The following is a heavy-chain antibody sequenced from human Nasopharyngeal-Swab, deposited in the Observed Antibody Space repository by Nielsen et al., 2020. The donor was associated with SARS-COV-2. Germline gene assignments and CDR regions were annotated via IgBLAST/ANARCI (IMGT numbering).Heavy chain of an antibody. CDR1: GFSFSDYY. V-gene: IGHV3-11*01. CDR2: ISTTGTTM. CDR3: ARGLRGRTDFDY. J-gene: IGHJ4*02. Sequence: GGSLRLSCAASGFSFSDYYISWIRQAPGKGLEWVSYISTTGTTMYYADSVKSRSIISRDNAKNSLFLQMNSLRAEDTAVYYCARGLRGRTDFDYWGQGTLVTVSS. D-gene: IGHD3/OR15-3a*01.